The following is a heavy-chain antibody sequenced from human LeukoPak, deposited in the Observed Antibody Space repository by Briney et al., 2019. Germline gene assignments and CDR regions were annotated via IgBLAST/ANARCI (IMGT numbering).Heavy chain of an antibody. CDR2: INHSGST. CDR3: ARRRGGRVDP. D-gene: IGHD3-16*01. J-gene: IGHJ5*02. CDR1: GGSFSGYY. Sequence: SETLSLTCAVYGGSFSGYYWSWIRQPPGKGLEWIGEINHSGSTNYNPSLKSRVTISVDTSKNQFSLKLSSVTAADTAVYYCARRRGGRVDPWGQGTLVTVSS. V-gene: IGHV4-34*01.